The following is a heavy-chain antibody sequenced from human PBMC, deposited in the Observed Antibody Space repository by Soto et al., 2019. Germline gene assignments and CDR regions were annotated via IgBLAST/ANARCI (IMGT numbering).Heavy chain of an antibody. J-gene: IGHJ4*02. D-gene: IGHD3-9*01. V-gene: IGHV3-48*02. CDR1: GFTFSGYS. CDR3: AREDILGVRSFDY. CDR2: ISSGSKTI. Sequence: PGGSLRLSCAASGFTFSGYSVNRVRQAPGKGLEWVSYISSGSKTIYYAESVKGRFTVSRDNARNSQYLQMNSLRDEDTAVYYCAREDILGVRSFDYWGQGTQVTVSS.